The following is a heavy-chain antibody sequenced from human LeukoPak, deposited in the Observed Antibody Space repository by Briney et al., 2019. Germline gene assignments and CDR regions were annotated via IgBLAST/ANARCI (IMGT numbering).Heavy chain of an antibody. CDR3: AREHSSSWGTFDY. J-gene: IGHJ4*02. V-gene: IGHV3-48*01. CDR1: GFTFSDYS. D-gene: IGHD6-13*01. Sequence: GGSLRLSCAASGFTFSDYSMNWVRQAPGKGLEWLSYITRSSSPIYYADSVKGRFTTSRDNAKNSLYLQMNSLRAEDTAVYYCAREHSSSWGTFDYWGQGTLVTVSS. CDR2: ITRSSSPI.